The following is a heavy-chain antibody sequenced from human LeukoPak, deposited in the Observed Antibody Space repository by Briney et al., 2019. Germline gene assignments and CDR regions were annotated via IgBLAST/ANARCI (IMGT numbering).Heavy chain of an antibody. CDR1: GYTLTSYY. V-gene: IGHV1-46*01. J-gene: IGHJ6*02. CDR2: INPSGGST. CDR3: ARDEAGYSYGVYYGMDV. Sequence: ASVKASCKASGYTLTSYYMHWVRQAPGQGLEWMGIINPSGGSTSYAQKFQGRVTMTRDTSTSTVYMELSSLRSEDTAVYYCARDEAGYSYGVYYGMDVWGQGTTVTVSS. D-gene: IGHD5-18*01.